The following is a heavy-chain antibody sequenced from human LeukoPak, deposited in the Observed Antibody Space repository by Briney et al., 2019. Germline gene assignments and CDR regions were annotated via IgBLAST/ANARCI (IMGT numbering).Heavy chain of an antibody. CDR1: GGSFSGYY. V-gene: IGHV4-34*01. CDR2: INHSGST. J-gene: IGHJ4*02. CDR3: ARVLGSGYSDY. D-gene: IGHD2-15*01. Sequence: SETLSLTCAVYGGSFSGYYWSWIRQPPGKGLEWIGEINHSGSTNYNPSLKSRVTISVGTSKNQFSLKLSSVTAADTAVYYCARVLGSGYSDYWGQGTLVTVSS.